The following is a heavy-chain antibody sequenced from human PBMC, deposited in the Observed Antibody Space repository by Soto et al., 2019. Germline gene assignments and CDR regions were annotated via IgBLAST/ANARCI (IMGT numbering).Heavy chain of an antibody. V-gene: IGHV3-23*01. J-gene: IGHJ4*02. D-gene: IGHD1-1*01. CDR1: GFTFASCG. Sequence: GGPLRPSCLASGFTFASCGMNWVRHAPGKGLEWVAGVSPHATNTYYADSVRGRFIISRDDSRKTVSLDMNSLRGDESAVYYCATEGAKTTWNFDYWGQGTVVTASS. CDR3: ATEGAKTTWNFDY. CDR2: VSPHATNT.